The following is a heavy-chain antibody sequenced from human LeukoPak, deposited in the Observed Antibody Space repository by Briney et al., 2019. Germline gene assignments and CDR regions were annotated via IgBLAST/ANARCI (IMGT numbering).Heavy chain of an antibody. Sequence: PGRSLRLSCAASGFTFSSYGMPWVRQAPGKGLEWVAVISYDGSNKYYADSVKGRFTISRDNSKNTLYLQMNSLRAEDTAVYYCVKSATKYSGYDEYYFDYWGQGTLVTVSS. V-gene: IGHV3-30*18. CDR3: VKSATKYSGYDEYYFDY. D-gene: IGHD5-12*01. CDR1: GFTFSSYG. J-gene: IGHJ4*02. CDR2: ISYDGSNK.